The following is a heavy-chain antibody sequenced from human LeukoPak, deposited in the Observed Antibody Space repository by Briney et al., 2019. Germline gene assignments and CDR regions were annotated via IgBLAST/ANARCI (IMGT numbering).Heavy chain of an antibody. J-gene: IGHJ4*02. V-gene: IGHV6-1*01. CDR3: ATGYQLPY. CDR2: TYYRSKWYS. CDR1: GDSVTGATCA. D-gene: IGHD3-9*01. Sequence: SQTLSLTCAISGDSVTGATCAWNWIRHSPSRGLEWLGRTYYRSKWYSDYAVSVQSRIIISADPSKNQFSLQLNFVTPEDTAVYYCATGYQLPYWGQGTPVTVSS.